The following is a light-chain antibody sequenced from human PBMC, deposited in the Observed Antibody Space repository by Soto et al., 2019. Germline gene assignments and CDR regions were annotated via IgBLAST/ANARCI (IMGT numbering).Light chain of an antibody. CDR3: QTWSTDIRV. Sequence: QPVLTQPPSASASLGASVKLTCTLSSGHNSYAIAWHQQQPEKGPRYLMKLNSDGSHSKGDGIPGRFSGSSSGAERYLTISSLQSEDEADYCCQTWSTDIRVFGGGTKLTVL. J-gene: IGLJ3*02. CDR1: SGHNSYA. V-gene: IGLV4-69*01. CDR2: LNSDGSH.